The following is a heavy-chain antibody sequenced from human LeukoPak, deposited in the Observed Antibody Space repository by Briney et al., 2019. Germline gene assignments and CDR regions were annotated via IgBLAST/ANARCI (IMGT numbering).Heavy chain of an antibody. V-gene: IGHV1-8*01. CDR3: ARGHDIVVVPAARGDAFDI. J-gene: IGHJ3*02. Sequence: ASVKVSCKASGYTFTSYDINWVRQATGQGLEWMGWMNPNSGNTGYAQKFQGRVTMTRNTPISTAYMELSSLRSEDTAVYYCARGHDIVVVPAARGDAFDIWGQGTMVTVSS. CDR1: GYTFTSYD. CDR2: MNPNSGNT. D-gene: IGHD2-2*01.